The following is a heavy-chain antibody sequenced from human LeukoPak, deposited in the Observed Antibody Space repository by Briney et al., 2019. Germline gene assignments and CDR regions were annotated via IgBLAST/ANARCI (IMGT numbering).Heavy chain of an antibody. CDR3: ARDDLTYYYGSGSSGSVY. CDR1: GFTFSSYW. CDR2: INSDGSST. D-gene: IGHD3-10*01. Sequence: GGSLRLSCAASGFTFSSYWMHWVRQAPGKGLVWVSRINSDGSSTSYADSVKGRFTISRDNAKNTLYLQMNSLRAEDTAVYYCARDDLTYYYGSGSSGSVYWGQGTLVTVSS. J-gene: IGHJ4*02. V-gene: IGHV3-74*01.